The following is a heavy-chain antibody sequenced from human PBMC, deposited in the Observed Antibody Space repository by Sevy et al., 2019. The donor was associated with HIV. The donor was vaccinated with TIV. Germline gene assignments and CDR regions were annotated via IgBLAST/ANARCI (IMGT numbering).Heavy chain of an antibody. V-gene: IGHV4-31*03. Sequence: SETLSLTCTVSGGSISSGGYYWNWIRQHPGKGLEWIGYISFSGSTYYNPSLKSRVTISFDTSTNQFSLKLRSLTAADTAVYYCARDSACSSTSCYGDFFAYWGQGTLFTVSS. CDR2: ISFSGST. J-gene: IGHJ4*02. D-gene: IGHD2-2*01. CDR1: GGSISSGGYY. CDR3: ARDSACSSTSCYGDFFAY.